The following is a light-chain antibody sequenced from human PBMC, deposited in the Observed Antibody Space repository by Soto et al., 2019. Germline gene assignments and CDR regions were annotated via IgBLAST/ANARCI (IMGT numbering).Light chain of an antibody. J-gene: IGKJ1*01. CDR1: QSVRSSF. Sequence: EIVMTQSPATLSVSPGESATLSCRASQSVRSSFLAWYQQKPGQAPSLLIYGTSTRATGIPARFSGSGSGTDFTLTISSLQFEDFAVYYCQQYNNWPRTFGQGTKVDI. CDR3: QQYNNWPRT. V-gene: IGKV3-15*01. CDR2: GTS.